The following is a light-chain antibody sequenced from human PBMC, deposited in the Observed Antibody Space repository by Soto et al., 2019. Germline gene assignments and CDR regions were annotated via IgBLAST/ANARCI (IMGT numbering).Light chain of an antibody. Sequence: LTQSPGALSFTPGESATLSCRASQRLSSNSLAWYRQKPGQAPRLLIYGASSRAAGIPDRFSGSGSGTDFTLTISRLEPEDFAVYYCQQYGSSLTCTFGQGTKVDNK. CDR3: QQYGSSLTCT. CDR1: QRLSSNS. CDR2: GAS. V-gene: IGKV3-20*01. J-gene: IGKJ1*01.